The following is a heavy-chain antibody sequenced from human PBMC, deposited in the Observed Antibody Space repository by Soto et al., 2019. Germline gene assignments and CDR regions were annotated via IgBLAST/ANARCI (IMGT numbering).Heavy chain of an antibody. D-gene: IGHD3-10*01. Sequence: EVQLLESGGGLVQPGGSLRLSCAASGFTFSSYAMSWVHQAPGKGLEWVSAISGSGGSTYYADSVKGRFTISRDNSKNTLYLQMNSLRAEDTAVYYCARSYYYGSGSYFKDGMDVWGQGTTVTVSS. CDR1: GFTFSSYA. V-gene: IGHV3-23*01. CDR2: ISGSGGST. CDR3: ARSYYYGSGSYFKDGMDV. J-gene: IGHJ6*02.